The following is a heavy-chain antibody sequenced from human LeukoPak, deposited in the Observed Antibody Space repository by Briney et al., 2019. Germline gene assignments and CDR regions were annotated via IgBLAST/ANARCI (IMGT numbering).Heavy chain of an antibody. J-gene: IGHJ6*04. CDR1: GFTFSSYS. CDR2: ISGSGGST. V-gene: IGHV3-23*01. D-gene: IGHD3-10*02. CDR3: AELGITMIGGV. Sequence: GGSLRLSRAASGFTFSSYSMNWVRQAPGKGLEWVSAISGSGGSTYYADSVKGRFTISRDNSKNTLYLQMNSLRAEDTAVYYCAELGITMIGGVWGKGTTVTISS.